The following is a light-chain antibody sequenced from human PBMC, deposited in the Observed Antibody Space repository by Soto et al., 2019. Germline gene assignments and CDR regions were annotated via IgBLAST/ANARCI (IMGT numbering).Light chain of an antibody. CDR1: QSISTW. CDR3: QQYDTYTGA. Sequence: DIQITECPSTLPASVGDRVTITCRASQSISTWLAWYQQKPGKAPKLVIYKASSSESGVPSRFSGSGFGTEFTLTISNLQPEDSATYYCQQYDTYTGAFGQGTKV. J-gene: IGKJ1*01. CDR2: KAS. V-gene: IGKV1-5*03.